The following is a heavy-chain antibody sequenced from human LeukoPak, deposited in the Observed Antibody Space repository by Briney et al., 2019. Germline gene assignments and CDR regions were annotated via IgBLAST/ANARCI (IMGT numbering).Heavy chain of an antibody. Sequence: SETLSLTCTVSGGSISSYYWSWIRQPPGKGLEWVGYIYYSGSTNYNPSLKSRVTISVDTSKNQFSLKLSSVTAADTAVYYCARAPRDSSGYVDYWGQGTLVTVSS. D-gene: IGHD3-22*01. CDR3: ARAPRDSSGYVDY. J-gene: IGHJ4*02. CDR1: GGSISSYY. CDR2: IYYSGST. V-gene: IGHV4-59*01.